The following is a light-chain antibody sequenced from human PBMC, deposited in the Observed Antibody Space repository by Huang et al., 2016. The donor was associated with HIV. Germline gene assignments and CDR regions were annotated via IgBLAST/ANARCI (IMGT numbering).Light chain of an antibody. CDR1: QSIGSS. CDR2: YVS. Sequence: EIVLTQSPDFHSVTPKEKVTITCRASQSIGSSLPWYQQKPDQSPRRLIKYVSQSFSGVPSRFSGSGSGTDFTLTIDGLEAEDAATYYCHQSGSLPRTFGQGTKVEIK. V-gene: IGKV6-21*01. CDR3: HQSGSLPRT. J-gene: IGKJ1*01.